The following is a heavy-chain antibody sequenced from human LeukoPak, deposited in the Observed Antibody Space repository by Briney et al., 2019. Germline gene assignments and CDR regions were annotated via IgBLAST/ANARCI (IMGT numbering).Heavy chain of an antibody. CDR3: ARGEGYCSSTSCQDFDY. D-gene: IGHD2-2*01. J-gene: IGHJ4*02. CDR2: ISSNGGST. Sequence: GGSLRLSCAASGFTFSSYAMHWVRQAPGKGLEYVSAISSNGGSTYYANSVKGRFTISRDNSKNTVYLQMGSLRAEDMAVYYCARGEGYCSSTSCQDFDYWGQGTLVTVSS. CDR1: GFTFSSYA. V-gene: IGHV3-64*01.